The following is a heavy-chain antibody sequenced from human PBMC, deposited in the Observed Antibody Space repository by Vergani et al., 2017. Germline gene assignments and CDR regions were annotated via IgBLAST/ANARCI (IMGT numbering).Heavy chain of an antibody. V-gene: IGHV4-31*03. CDR3: ASCTKRQQQLVRYYYYMDV. CDR2: IYYSGST. Sequence: QVQLQESGPGLVKPSQTLSLTCTVSGGSISSGGYYWSWIRQHPGKGLEWIGYIYYSGSTYYNPSLKSRVTISVDTSKNQFSLKLSSVTAADTAVYYCASCTKRQQQLVRYYYYMDVWGKGTTVTVSS. CDR1: GGSISSGGYY. J-gene: IGHJ6*03. D-gene: IGHD6-13*01.